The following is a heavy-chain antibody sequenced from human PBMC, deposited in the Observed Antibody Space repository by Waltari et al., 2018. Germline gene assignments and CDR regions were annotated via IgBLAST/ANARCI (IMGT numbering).Heavy chain of an antibody. CDR1: GASMDNYY. CDR3: ARDLSEGWFGDQSPLGY. Sequence: QVQLQESGPGRVKPSETLSLTCTVSGASMDNYYWNWIRQPAGKGLEWIGRIYSSGFPKDNPYLESRVTMSVDTSKNQLSLEVRSVTAADTAVYYCARDLSEGWFGDQSPLGYWGQGTVVTVSA. V-gene: IGHV4-4*07. J-gene: IGHJ4*02. CDR2: IYSSGFP. D-gene: IGHD3-10*01.